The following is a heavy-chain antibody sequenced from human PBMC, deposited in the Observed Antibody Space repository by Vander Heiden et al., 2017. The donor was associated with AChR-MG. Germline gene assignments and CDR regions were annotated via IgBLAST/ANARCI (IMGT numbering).Heavy chain of an antibody. D-gene: IGHD2-2*01. CDR1: GFTFSSYA. V-gene: IGHV3-23*01. CDR3: AKYALTSAVRHFDY. J-gene: IGHJ4*02. Sequence: EVHLLESGGDLVQPGGSLSLSCAASGFTFSSYAMTWVRQAPGKGLEWVSVIGSDGGGIHYADSVKGRFIISRDNSKNTLYLQMNSLRAEDTAIYYCAKYALTSAVRHFDYWGQGALVTVSS. CDR2: IGSDGGGI.